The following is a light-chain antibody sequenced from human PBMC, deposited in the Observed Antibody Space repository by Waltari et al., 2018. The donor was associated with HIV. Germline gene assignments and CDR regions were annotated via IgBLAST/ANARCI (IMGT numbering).Light chain of an antibody. J-gene: IGKJ2*01. CDR1: QSISSY. Sequence: DIQMTQSPSSLSASVGDRVTITCRASQSISSYLNWYQQKPGKAPKLLIYAASSLQSGVPSRFSGSGSGTDVTLTISSLQPEDFATYYCQQSYSTPGPLLDTFGQGTKLEIK. CDR2: AAS. V-gene: IGKV1-39*01. CDR3: QQSYSTPGPLLDT.